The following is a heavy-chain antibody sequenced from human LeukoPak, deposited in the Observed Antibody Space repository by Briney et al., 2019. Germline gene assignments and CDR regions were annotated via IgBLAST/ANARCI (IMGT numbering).Heavy chain of an antibody. J-gene: IGHJ4*02. Sequence: PGGPLRLSCAASGFTFSSYWMSWVRQAPGKGLEWVANIKQDGSEKYYVDSVKGRFTISRDNAKNSLYLQMNSLRAEDTAVYYCAREGLPPIHGAVTIYYFDYWGQGTLVTVSS. D-gene: IGHD4-17*01. CDR3: AREGLPPIHGAVTIYYFDY. V-gene: IGHV3-7*01. CDR1: GFTFSSYW. CDR2: IKQDGSEK.